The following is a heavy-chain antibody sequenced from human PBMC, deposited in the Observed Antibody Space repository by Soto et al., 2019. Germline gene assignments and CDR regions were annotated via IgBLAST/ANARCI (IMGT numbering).Heavy chain of an antibody. CDR2: IRSKAYGGTT. V-gene: IGHV3-49*04. Sequence: PGGDMRLSCTASGFTFGDYAMSWVRQAPGKGLEWVGFIRSKAYGGTTEYAASVKGRFTISRDDSKSIAYLQMNSLKTEDTAVYDCTRNPVEGLDYTSYYYYGSAVWGKGTTVTV. J-gene: IGHJ6*04. CDR1: GFTFGDYA. D-gene: IGHD4-4*01. CDR3: TRNPVEGLDYTSYYYYGSAV.